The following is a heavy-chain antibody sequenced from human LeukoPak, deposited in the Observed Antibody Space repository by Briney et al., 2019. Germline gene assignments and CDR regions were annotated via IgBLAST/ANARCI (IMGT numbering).Heavy chain of an antibody. CDR2: IIPIFGTA. CDR3: ARVSYGSGSYYRWGYNWFDP. V-gene: IGHV1-69*05. J-gene: IGHJ5*02. Sequence: SSVKDSCKASGGTFSSCAISWVRQAPGQGLEWMGGIIPIFGTANYAQKFQGRVTITTDESTSTAYMELSSLRSEDTAVYYCARVSYGSGSYYRWGYNWFDPWGQGTLVTVSS. CDR1: GGTFSSCA. D-gene: IGHD3-10*01.